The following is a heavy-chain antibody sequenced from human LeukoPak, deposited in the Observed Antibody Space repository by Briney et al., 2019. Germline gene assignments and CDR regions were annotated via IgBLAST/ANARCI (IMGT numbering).Heavy chain of an antibody. D-gene: IGHD2-2*01. CDR2: IYYSGST. CDR3: AGASSPSCYCVDH. J-gene: IGHJ4*02. CDR1: GGSISSGDYY. Sequence: SETLSLTCTVSGGSISSGDYYWSWIRQPPGKGLEWIGYIYYSGSTYYNPSLKSRVTISVDTSKNQFSLKLSSVTAADTAVYYCAGASSPSCYCVDHWGQGPLVTVSS. V-gene: IGHV4-30-4*08.